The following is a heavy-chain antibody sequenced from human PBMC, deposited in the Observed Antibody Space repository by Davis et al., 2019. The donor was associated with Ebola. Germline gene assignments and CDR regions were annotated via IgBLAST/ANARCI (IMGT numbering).Heavy chain of an antibody. CDR1: GYTFTSYG. CDR2: INPHNGNT. V-gene: IGHV1-18*04. CDR3: ATDQAGAVAGTVEAFDI. Sequence: ASVKVSCKASGYTFTSYGITWVRQAPGQGLEWMGWINPHNGNTNYAQNVQGRVTMTTDTSTSTAYMEVGSLRSDDTAVYYCATDQAGAVAGTVEAFDIWGHGTLVTVSS. D-gene: IGHD6-19*01. J-gene: IGHJ3*02.